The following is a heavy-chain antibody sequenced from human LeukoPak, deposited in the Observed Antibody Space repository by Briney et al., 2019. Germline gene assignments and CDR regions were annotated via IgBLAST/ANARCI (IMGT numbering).Heavy chain of an antibody. D-gene: IGHD6-13*01. Sequence: ASVKVSCKASGYTFTGYYMHWVRQAPGQGLEWMGWINPNSGGTNYAQKFQGRVTMTRDTSISTAYMELSRLRSDDTAVYHCARTAWPIAAAGNFDYWGQGTLVTVSS. V-gene: IGHV1-2*02. CDR2: INPNSGGT. J-gene: IGHJ4*02. CDR1: GYTFTGYY. CDR3: ARTAWPIAAAGNFDY.